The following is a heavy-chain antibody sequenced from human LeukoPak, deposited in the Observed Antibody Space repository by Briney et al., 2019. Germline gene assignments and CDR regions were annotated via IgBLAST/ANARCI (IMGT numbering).Heavy chain of an antibody. J-gene: IGHJ6*03. CDR1: GYSLTELP. CDR2: FDPEDGET. D-gene: IGHD2-2*01. V-gene: IGHV1-24*01. Sequence: ASVKVSCKVSGYSLTELPMHWVRQAPGKGLEWMGGFDPEDGETIYAQTLQGRVTMTEDTSTDTAYRELSSLRSEDTAVYYCATDRPSSAKVGPRGYYYYYMDVWGKGTTVTVSS. CDR3: ATDRPSSAKVGPRGYYYYYMDV.